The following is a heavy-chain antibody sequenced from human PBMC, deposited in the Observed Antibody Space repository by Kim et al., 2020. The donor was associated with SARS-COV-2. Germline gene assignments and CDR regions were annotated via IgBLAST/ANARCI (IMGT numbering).Heavy chain of an antibody. D-gene: IGHD3-22*01. CDR1: GFTFSDYY. Sequence: GGSLRLSCAASGFTFSDYYMSWIRQAPGKGLEWVSYISSSGSTIYYADSVKGRFTISRDNAKNSLYLQMNSLRAEDTAVYYCARWAKFSSGYYGYYGMDVWGQGTTVTVSS. CDR2: ISSSGSTI. V-gene: IGHV3-11*01. J-gene: IGHJ6*02. CDR3: ARWAKFSSGYYGYYGMDV.